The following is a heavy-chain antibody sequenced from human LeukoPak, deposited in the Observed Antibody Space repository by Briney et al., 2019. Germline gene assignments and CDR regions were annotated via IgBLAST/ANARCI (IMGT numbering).Heavy chain of an antibody. D-gene: IGHD6-6*01. CDR2: IYYSGST. CDR3: ARGVEYSSSSGLGY. Sequence: SETLSLTCTVSGGSIGSYYWSWIRQPPGKGLEWIGYIYYSGSTNYNPSLKSRVTISVDTSKNQFSLKLSSVTAADTAVYYCARGVEYSSSSGLGYWGQGTLVTVSS. J-gene: IGHJ4*02. CDR1: GGSIGSYY. V-gene: IGHV4-59*01.